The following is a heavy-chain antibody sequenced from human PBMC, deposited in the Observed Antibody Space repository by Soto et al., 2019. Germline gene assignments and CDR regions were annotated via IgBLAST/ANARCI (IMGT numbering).Heavy chain of an antibody. CDR3: AKDLDSSSWYEGSLAYYYYGKDV. CDR2: ISYDGSNK. D-gene: IGHD6-13*01. V-gene: IGHV3-30*18. Sequence: SLRLSCAASGFTFSSYGMHWVRQAPGNGLEWVAVISYDGSNKYYADSVKGRFTISRDNSKNTLYLQRNSLRAEDTAVYYCAKDLDSSSWYEGSLAYYYYGKDVWGQGTTVNVSS. CDR1: GFTFSSYG. J-gene: IGHJ6*02.